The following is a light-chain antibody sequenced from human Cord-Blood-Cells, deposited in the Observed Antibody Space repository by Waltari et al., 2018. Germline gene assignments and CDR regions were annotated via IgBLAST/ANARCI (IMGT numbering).Light chain of an antibody. V-gene: IGLV1-47*01. Sequence: VMTQSPDSLAVSLGERVTISCSGSSSNIGSNYVYWYQQLPGTAPKLLIYRNNQRPPGVPDRFSGSKSGTSASLAISGLRSEDEADYYCAAWDDSLSGWVFGGGTKLTVL. J-gene: IGLJ3*02. CDR3: AAWDDSLSGWV. CDR1: SSNIGSNY. CDR2: RNN.